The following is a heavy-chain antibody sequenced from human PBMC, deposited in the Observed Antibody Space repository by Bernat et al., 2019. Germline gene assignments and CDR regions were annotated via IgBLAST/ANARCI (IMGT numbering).Heavy chain of an antibody. D-gene: IGHD3-3*01. V-gene: IGHV3-30*18. Sequence: QVQLVESGGGVVQPGRSLRLSCAASGFTFSSYGMHWVRQAPGKGLEWVAGISYDGSNKYYADSVKGRFTISRDNSKNTLYLQMNSLRAEDTAVYYCAKQGLEWYRFAYWGQGTLVTVSS. CDR2: ISYDGSNK. CDR1: GFTFSSYG. CDR3: AKQGLEWYRFAY. J-gene: IGHJ4*02.